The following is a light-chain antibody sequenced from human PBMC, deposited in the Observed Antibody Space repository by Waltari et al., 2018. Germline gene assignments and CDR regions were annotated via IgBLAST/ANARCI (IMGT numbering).Light chain of an antibody. Sequence: SYELTQPLSVSVALGQTARITCGGNNIGSKNVHWYQQKPGQAPVLVIYRDSNRPSGIPERFSGSNPGNTATRTISRAQAGDEADYYCQVWDSSTGVFGGGTKLTVL. CDR2: RDS. J-gene: IGLJ3*02. V-gene: IGLV3-9*01. CDR3: QVWDSSTGV. CDR1: NIGSKN.